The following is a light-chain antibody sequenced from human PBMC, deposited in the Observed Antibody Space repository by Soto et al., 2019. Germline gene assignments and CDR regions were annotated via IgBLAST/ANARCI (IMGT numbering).Light chain of an antibody. V-gene: IGKV3-15*01. CDR3: QQNNKWPPVT. CDR1: QTISND. CDR2: GAS. Sequence: EVVMTQSPATVSVSPGEGVTLSCRASQTISNDLAWYQQKPGQAPRLLIYGASTRATGVPARFSGGGSGTEFTLTISSLQSEDFAFYYCQQNNKWPPVTFGGGPRWIS. J-gene: IGKJ4*01.